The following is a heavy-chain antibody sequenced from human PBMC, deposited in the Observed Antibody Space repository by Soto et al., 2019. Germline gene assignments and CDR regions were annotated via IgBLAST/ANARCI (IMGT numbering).Heavy chain of an antibody. CDR1: GFTFANYW. Sequence: GGSLRLSCVASGFTFANYWMHWVRQAPGKGLVWVSYINSDGSNTNYADSVKGRFTISRDNAKNSLYLQMNSLRAEDTALYYCAKAMYSSGWTPYYYYYYGMDVWGQGTTGTVSS. CDR3: AKAMYSSGWTPYYYYYYGMDV. CDR2: INSDGSNT. V-gene: IGHV3-74*01. J-gene: IGHJ6*02. D-gene: IGHD6-19*01.